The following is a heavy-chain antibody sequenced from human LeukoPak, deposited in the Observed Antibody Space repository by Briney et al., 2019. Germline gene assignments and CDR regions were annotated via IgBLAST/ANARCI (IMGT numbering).Heavy chain of an antibody. CDR3: ARGGQYVLHYDSSGYPPRGH. D-gene: IGHD3-22*01. Sequence: ASVKVSCKASGYTFTGYYMHWVRQAPGQGLEYMGRINPISGGTVYAQKFQGRVTMTRDTSITTAYMELSRLRSDDTAVYYCARGGQYVLHYDSSGYPPRGHWGQGTLVTVSS. CDR2: INPISGGT. V-gene: IGHV1-2*06. CDR1: GYTFTGYY. J-gene: IGHJ4*02.